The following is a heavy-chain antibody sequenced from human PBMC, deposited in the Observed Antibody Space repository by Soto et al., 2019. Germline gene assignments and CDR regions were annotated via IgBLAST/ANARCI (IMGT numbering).Heavy chain of an antibody. CDR3: ARLNTYYDILTGPGFFDY. J-gene: IGHJ4*02. CDR2: ISSSSSYI. CDR1: GFTFSSYS. Sequence: GGSLRLSCAASGFTFSSYSMNWVRQAPGKGLEWVSSISSSSSYIYYADSVKGRFTISRDNAKNSLYLQMNSLRAEDTAVYYCARLNTYYDILTGPGFFDYWGQGTLVTVSS. D-gene: IGHD3-9*01. V-gene: IGHV3-21*01.